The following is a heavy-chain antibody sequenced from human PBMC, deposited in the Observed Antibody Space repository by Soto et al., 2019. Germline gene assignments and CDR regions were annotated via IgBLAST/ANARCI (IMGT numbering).Heavy chain of an antibody. CDR1: GFTFSSYA. Sequence: GGSLRLSCAASGFTFSSYAMSWVRQAPGKGLEWVSAISGSGGSTYYADSVKGRFTISRDNSKNTLYLQMNSLRAEDTAVCYCAKDLGYCSGGSCYPYLDYWGQGSLVIVSS. J-gene: IGHJ4*02. CDR3: AKDLGYCSGGSCYPYLDY. D-gene: IGHD2-15*01. V-gene: IGHV3-23*01. CDR2: ISGSGGST.